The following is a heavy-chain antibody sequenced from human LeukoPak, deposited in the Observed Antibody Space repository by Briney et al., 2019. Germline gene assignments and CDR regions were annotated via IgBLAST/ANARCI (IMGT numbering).Heavy chain of an antibody. Sequence: SETLSLTCTVSGGSISSGGYSWSWIRQHPGKGLEWIGEINHSGSTNYNPSLKSRVTISVDTSKNQFSLKLSSVTAADTAVYYCARVGRRGIAAGTTTPPAYWGQGTLVTVSS. CDR1: GGSISSGGYS. D-gene: IGHD6-13*01. CDR3: ARVGRRGIAAGTTTPPAY. J-gene: IGHJ4*02. CDR2: INHSGST. V-gene: IGHV4-30-2*01.